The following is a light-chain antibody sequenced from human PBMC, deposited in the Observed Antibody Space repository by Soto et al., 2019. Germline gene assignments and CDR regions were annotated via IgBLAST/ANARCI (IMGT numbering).Light chain of an antibody. CDR3: QQYSNLPIT. J-gene: IGKJ4*01. CDR1: QSLSGSR. CDR2: DAS. V-gene: IGKV3D-20*01. Sequence: EIVLTQSPATLSLSPGERATLSCRASQSLSGSRLAWYQQKPGLGPRVLVYDASSRAPGIPDRFSGSGSGTDFTLTISRLEPEDFAVYYCQQYSNLPITFGGGTKVDIK.